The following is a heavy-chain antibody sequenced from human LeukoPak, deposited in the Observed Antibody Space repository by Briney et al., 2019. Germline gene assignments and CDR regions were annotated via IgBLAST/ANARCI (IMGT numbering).Heavy chain of an antibody. Sequence: SETLSLTCAVYGGSFSGYYWSWIRQPPGKGLEWIGEINHSGSTNYNPSLKSRVTISVDTSKNQFSLKLSSVTAADTAVYYCATGSSGGWYMRDYWGQGTLVTVSS. CDR1: GGSFSGYY. J-gene: IGHJ4*02. V-gene: IGHV4-34*01. CDR2: INHSGST. CDR3: ATGSSGGWYMRDY. D-gene: IGHD6-19*01.